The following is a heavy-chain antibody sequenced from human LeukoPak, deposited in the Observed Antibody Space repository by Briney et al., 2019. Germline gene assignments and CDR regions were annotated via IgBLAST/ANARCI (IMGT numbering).Heavy chain of an antibody. CDR2: IYYSGST. J-gene: IGHJ4*02. D-gene: IGHD2-15*01. CDR3: ARQVGYCSGGSCSFYFDH. V-gene: IGHV4-39*01. Sequence: SETLSLTCTVSGDSISNYYWSWIRQPPGKGLQWIGTIYYSGSTYYSPSLKSRVTISVDTSKNQFSLKLSSVTAADTAVYYCARQVGYCSGGSCSFYFDHWGQGTLVTVSS. CDR1: GDSISNYY.